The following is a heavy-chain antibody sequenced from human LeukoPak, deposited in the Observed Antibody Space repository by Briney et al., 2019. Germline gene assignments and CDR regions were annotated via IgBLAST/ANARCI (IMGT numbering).Heavy chain of an antibody. CDR2: IYYSGST. J-gene: IGHJ4*02. CDR1: GGSISSSSYY. CDR3: ATQITGYYNSPYFDY. D-gene: IGHD3-9*01. Sequence: TPSETLSLTCTVSGGSISSSSYYWGWIRQPPGKGLEWIGSIYYSGSTYYNPSLKSRVTISVDTSKNRFSLKLSSVTAADTAVYYCATQITGYYNSPYFDYWGQGTLVTVSS. V-gene: IGHV4-39*01.